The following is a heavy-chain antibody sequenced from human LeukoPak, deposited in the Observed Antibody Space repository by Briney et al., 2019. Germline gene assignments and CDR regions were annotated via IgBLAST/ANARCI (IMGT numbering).Heavy chain of an antibody. J-gene: IGHJ6*02. CDR2: INPSGGST. V-gene: IGHV1-46*01. CDR1: GYTFTSYY. Sequence: ASVKVSCKASGYTFTSYYMHWVRQAPGQGLEWMGIINPSGGSTSYAQKFQGRVTMTRDTSTSTVYMELSSLRSEDTAVYYCARDGYEDGSTRDYYYYGMDVWGQGTTVTVSS. D-gene: IGHD2-2*01. CDR3: ARDGYEDGSTRDYYYYGMDV.